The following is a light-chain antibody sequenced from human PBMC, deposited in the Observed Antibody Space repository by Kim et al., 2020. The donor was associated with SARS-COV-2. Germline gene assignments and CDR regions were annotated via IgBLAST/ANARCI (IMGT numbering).Light chain of an antibody. V-gene: IGLV3-19*01. J-gene: IGLJ1*01. CDR3: NSRDSTGNHLV. CDR1: SLRSSY. CDR2: GKN. Sequence: SSELTQDPAVSVALGQTARITCQGDSLRSSYASWYQQKPGQAPVLVIYGKNNRPSGIPDRFSGSSSGNTASLTLTGAQAEDEADYYCNSRDSTGNHLVFG.